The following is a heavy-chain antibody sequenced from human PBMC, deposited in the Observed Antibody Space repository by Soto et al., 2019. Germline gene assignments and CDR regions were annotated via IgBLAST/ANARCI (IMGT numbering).Heavy chain of an antibody. D-gene: IGHD6-6*01. CDR2: IYYSGST. V-gene: IGHV4-39*07. J-gene: IGHJ4*02. CDR3: ARGGVLEYS. Sequence: SETLSLTCTVSGGSISSSSYYWGWIRQPPGKGLEWIGSIYYSGSTYYNPSLKSRVTISVDTSKNQFSLKLSSVTAADTAVYYCARGGVLEYSWSQGTLVTVSS. CDR1: GGSISSSSYY.